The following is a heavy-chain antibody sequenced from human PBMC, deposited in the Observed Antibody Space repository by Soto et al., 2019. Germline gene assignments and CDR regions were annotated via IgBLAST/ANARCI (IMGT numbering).Heavy chain of an antibody. J-gene: IGHJ6*02. Sequence: QVQLVESGGGVVQPGRSLRLSCAASGFTFSSYGMHWVRQAPGKGLEWVAVIWYDGSNKYYADSVKGRFTISRDNSKNTLYLQMNSLRAEDTAVYYCVRAPWYYDTGGMDVWGQGTTVTVSS. CDR2: IWYDGSNK. D-gene: IGHD3-9*01. CDR1: GFTFSSYG. V-gene: IGHV3-33*01. CDR3: VRAPWYYDTGGMDV.